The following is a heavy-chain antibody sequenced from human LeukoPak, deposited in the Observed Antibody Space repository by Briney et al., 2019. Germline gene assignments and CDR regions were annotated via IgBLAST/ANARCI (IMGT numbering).Heavy chain of an antibody. CDR2: ISGSGGST. V-gene: IGHV3-23*01. CDR3: AKAYSSGWTGRTFDY. J-gene: IGHJ4*02. D-gene: IGHD6-19*01. CDR1: GFTFSSYA. Sequence: PGGSLRLSCAASGFTFSSYAMSWVRQAPGKGLEWVSAISGSGGSTYYADSVKGRFTISRDNSRNTLYLQMNSLRAEDTAVYYCAKAYSSGWTGRTFDYWGQGTLVTVSS.